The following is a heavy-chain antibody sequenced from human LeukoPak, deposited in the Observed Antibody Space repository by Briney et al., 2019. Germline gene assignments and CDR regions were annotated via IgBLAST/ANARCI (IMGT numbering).Heavy chain of an antibody. J-gene: IGHJ4*02. CDR3: ARDPARADFG. D-gene: IGHD3/OR15-3a*01. CDR1: GFTFSSYG. V-gene: IGHV3-64*01. Sequence: PGGSLRLSCAASGFTFSSYGMHWVRQAPGKGLEYVSAINSNGDRTSYANSVKGRFTISRDNSKNTLYLQMNSLRAEDTAVYYCARDPARADFGWGQGTLVTVSS. CDR2: INSNGDRT.